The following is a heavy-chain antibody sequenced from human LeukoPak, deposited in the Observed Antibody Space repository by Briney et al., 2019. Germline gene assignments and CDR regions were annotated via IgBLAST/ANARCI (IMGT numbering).Heavy chain of an antibody. V-gene: IGHV2-5*02. CDR2: IYWDDDK. CDR1: GFALSTSGGG. D-gene: IGHD3-10*01. J-gene: IGHJ5*02. Sequence: SGPTPVKPIHPLTLTFTFSGFALSTSGGGVGWIRQPPGKALECLPLIYWDDDKPYSPSLKSRLTITKHPSKNQLVLTMTNMDPVDTATYYSAHQLWFGELSSNWFDPWGQGTLVTVSS. CDR3: AHQLWFGELSSNWFDP.